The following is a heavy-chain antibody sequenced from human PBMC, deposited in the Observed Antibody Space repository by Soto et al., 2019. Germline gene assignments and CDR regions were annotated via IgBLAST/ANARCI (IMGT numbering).Heavy chain of an antibody. Sequence: QVHLVQSGAEVKKPGASVKVSCKASGYIFINYYIHWVRQAPGHGLEWMAIINPTGGSTNSAQTFQGRVTLTMDTSTSTVYMELSSLTSEDTAMYYCARHPAAGDLWGQGTLVTVSS. CDR1: GYIFINYY. V-gene: IGHV1-46*01. CDR3: ARHPAAGDL. J-gene: IGHJ4*02. CDR2: INPTGGST. D-gene: IGHD2-21*01.